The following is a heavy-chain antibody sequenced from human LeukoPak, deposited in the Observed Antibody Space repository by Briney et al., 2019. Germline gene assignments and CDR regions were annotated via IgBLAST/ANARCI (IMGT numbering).Heavy chain of an antibody. CDR3: ARDSVVVVVAAGDY. CDR1: GGSISSYY. D-gene: IGHD2-15*01. V-gene: IGHV4-59*12. Sequence: PSETLSLTCTVSGGSISSYYWSWIRQPPGKGLDWIAYIYYSGSTNYNPSLKSRVTISLDTSKNQFSLKLSSVTAADTAVYYCARDSVVVVVAAGDYWGQGTLVTVSS. J-gene: IGHJ4*02. CDR2: IYYSGST.